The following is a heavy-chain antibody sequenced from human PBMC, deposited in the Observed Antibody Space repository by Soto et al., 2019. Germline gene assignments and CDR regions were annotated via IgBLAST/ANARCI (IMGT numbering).Heavy chain of an antibody. J-gene: IGHJ4*02. CDR2: ISYDGSNK. CDR1: GFTFSSYA. Sequence: PGGSLRLSCAASGFTFSSYAMHWVRQAPGKGLEWVAVISYDGSNKYYADSVKGRFTISRDNSKNTLYLQMNSLRAEDTAVYYCAREGTHKWLPRTGYYFDYWGQGTLVTVSS. V-gene: IGHV3-30-3*01. D-gene: IGHD5-12*01. CDR3: AREGTHKWLPRTGYYFDY.